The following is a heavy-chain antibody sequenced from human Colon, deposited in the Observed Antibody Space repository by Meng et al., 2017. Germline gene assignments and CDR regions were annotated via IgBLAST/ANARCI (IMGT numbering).Heavy chain of an antibody. CDR1: GGSISSTTYY. J-gene: IGHJ4*02. V-gene: IGHV4-39*07. CDR2: IYYSGST. CDR3: ARGGVLWHSSN. Sequence: LRLSCPVSGGSISSTTYYWGWIRQPPGKGLEWIGTIYYSGSTYYKPSLKSRVTISLDSSKNQFSLKLSSVTAADTAVYYCARGGVLWHSSNWGQGTLVTVSS. D-gene: IGHD2/OR15-2a*01.